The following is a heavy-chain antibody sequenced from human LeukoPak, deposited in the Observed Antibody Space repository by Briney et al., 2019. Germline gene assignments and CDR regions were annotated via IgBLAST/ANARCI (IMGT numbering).Heavy chain of an antibody. CDR3: ARERAEMATMDY. CDR1: GYTFTGYY. V-gene: IGHV1-2*02. J-gene: IGHJ4*02. Sequence: GASVKVSCKASGYTFTGYYMHWVRQAPGQGLEWMGWINPNSGGTNYAQKFQGMGTMTRDTSISTAYMELSRLRSEDTAVYYCARERAEMATMDYWGQGTLVTVSS. D-gene: IGHD5-24*01. CDR2: INPNSGGT.